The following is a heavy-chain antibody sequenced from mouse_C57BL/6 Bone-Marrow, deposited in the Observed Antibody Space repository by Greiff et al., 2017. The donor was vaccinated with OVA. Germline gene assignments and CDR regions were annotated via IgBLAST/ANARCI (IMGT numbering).Heavy chain of an antibody. V-gene: IGHV5-12*01. CDR1: GFTFSDYY. J-gene: IGHJ3*01. CDR2: ISNGGGSP. CDR3: ARHPTY. Sequence: EVQLVESGGGLVQPGGSLKLSCAASGFTFSDYYMYWVRQTPEKRLEWVAYISNGGGSPYYPDTVKGRFTISRDNAKNTLYLQMSRLKSEDTAMYYCARHPTYWGQGTLVTVSA.